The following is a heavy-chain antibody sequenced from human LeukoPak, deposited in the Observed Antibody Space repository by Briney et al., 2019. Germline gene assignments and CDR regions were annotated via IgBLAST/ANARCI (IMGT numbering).Heavy chain of an antibody. D-gene: IGHD6-13*01. J-gene: IGHJ5*02. CDR2: ISSSGSTI. CDR1: GFTFSSYE. V-gene: IGHV3-48*03. Sequence: PGGSLRLSCAASGFTFSSYEMNWVRQAPGKGLEWVSYISSSGSTIYYAASVKGRFTISRDNAKNSLYLQMNSLRAEDTAVYYCARDGAYSSSWVWFDPWGQGTLVTVSS. CDR3: ARDGAYSSSWVWFDP.